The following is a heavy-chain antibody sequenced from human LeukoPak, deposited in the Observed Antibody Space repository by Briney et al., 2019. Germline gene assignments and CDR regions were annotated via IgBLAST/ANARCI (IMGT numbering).Heavy chain of an antibody. CDR1: GGTFSSYA. V-gene: IGHV1-69*05. CDR3: ARGGVVGATGGY. J-gene: IGHJ4*02. D-gene: IGHD1-26*01. CDR2: IIPIFGTA. Sequence: SVKVSCKASGGTFSSYAISWVRQAPGQGLEWMGGIIPIFGTANYAQKFQGRVTMTRDTSISTAYMELSRLRSDDTAVYYCARGGVVGATGGYWGQGTLVTVSS.